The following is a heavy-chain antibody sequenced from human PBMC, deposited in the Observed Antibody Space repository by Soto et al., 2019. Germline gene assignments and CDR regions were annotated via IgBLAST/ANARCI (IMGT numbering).Heavy chain of an antibody. CDR2: IYYSGST. V-gene: IGHV4-59*01. D-gene: IGHD5-18*01. Sequence: SETLSLTCTVSGGSISSYYWSWIRQPPGKGLEWIGYIYYSGSTNYNPSLKSRVTISVDTSKNQFSLKLSSVTAADTAVYYCARGDTYFDYWGQGTLVTVSS. CDR3: ARGDTYFDY. CDR1: GGSISSYY. J-gene: IGHJ4*02.